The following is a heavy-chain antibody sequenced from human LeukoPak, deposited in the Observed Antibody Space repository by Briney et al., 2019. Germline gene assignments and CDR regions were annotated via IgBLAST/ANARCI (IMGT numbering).Heavy chain of an antibody. D-gene: IGHD4-17*01. Sequence: GGSLRLSCAASGFTFSSYSMNWVRQAPGKGLEWVSSISSSSSYIYYADSVKGRFTISRDNAKNSLYLQMSSLRAEDTAVYYCASRRTVTTHWYFDLWGRGTLVTVSS. CDR2: ISSSSSYI. J-gene: IGHJ2*01. V-gene: IGHV3-21*01. CDR3: ASRRTVTTHWYFDL. CDR1: GFTFSSYS.